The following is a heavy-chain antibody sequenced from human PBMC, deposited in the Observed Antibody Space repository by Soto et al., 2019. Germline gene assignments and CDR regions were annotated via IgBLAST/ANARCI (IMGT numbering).Heavy chain of an antibody. D-gene: IGHD3-22*01. Sequence: GGSLRLSCAASEFTFSSYGMHWVRQAPGKGLEWVAVIWYDGSNKYYADSVKGRFTMSRDNSKNTLYLQMNSLRAEDTTVYYCARDYYGSSGYLDYWGQGILVTVSS. J-gene: IGHJ4*02. CDR1: EFTFSSYG. V-gene: IGHV3-33*01. CDR3: ARDYYGSSGYLDY. CDR2: IWYDGSNK.